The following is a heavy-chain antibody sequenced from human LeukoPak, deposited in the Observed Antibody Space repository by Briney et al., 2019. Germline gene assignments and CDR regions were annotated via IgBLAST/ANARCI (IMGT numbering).Heavy chain of an antibody. CDR2: IYYTGST. Sequence: SETLSLTCTVSGGSISSGSHYWGWIRQPPGKGLEGIGNIYYTGSTYYNPSLKSRVTISIDTSQNQFSLRLSSVTAADTAVYYCARDFSEGAFDIWGQGTMVSVSS. V-gene: IGHV4-39*07. D-gene: IGHD3-10*01. CDR1: GGSISSGSHY. CDR3: ARDFSEGAFDI. J-gene: IGHJ3*02.